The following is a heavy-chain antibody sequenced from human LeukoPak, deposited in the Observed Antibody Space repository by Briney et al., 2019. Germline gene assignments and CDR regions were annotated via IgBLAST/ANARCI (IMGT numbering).Heavy chain of an antibody. V-gene: IGHV4-39*07. CDR2: IYYSGST. J-gene: IGHJ3*02. CDR1: GGSISSSSYY. CDR3: ARRSIAARRAFDI. Sequence: SETLSLTCTVSGGSISSSSYYWGWIRQPPGKGLEWIGSIYYSGSTYYNPSLKSRVTISVDTSKNQFSLKLSSVTAADTAVYYCARRSIAARRAFDIWGQGTMVTVSS. D-gene: IGHD6-6*01.